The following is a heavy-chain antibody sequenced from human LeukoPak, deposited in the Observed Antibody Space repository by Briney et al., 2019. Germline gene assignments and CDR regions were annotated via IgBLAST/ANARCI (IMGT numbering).Heavy chain of an antibody. CDR1: GGTFSSYA. V-gene: IGHV1-69*13. CDR2: IIPIFGTA. CDR3: ARGWVYATVAGSYCFDY. Sequence: SVKVSCKASGGTFSSYAISWVRQAPGQGLEWMGGIIPIFGTANYAQKFQGRVTITADESTSTAYMELSSLRSEDTAVYYCARGWVYATVAGSYCFDYWGQGTLVTVSS. J-gene: IGHJ4*02. D-gene: IGHD6-19*01.